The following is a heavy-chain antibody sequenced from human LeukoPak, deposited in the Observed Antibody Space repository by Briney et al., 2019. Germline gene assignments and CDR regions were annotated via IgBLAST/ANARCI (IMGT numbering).Heavy chain of an antibody. D-gene: IGHD1-26*01. CDR3: VKSIVGTTTGRRAFDI. CDR2: ISNNGGNT. Sequence: GGSLRLSCSASGFTFTSYAMHWVRQAPGRGLEYVPTISNNGGNTYYADSVKGRFAISRDNSKSTLYLQMSSLRVEDTSVYYCVKSIVGTTTGRRAFDIWGQGTMVTVSS. V-gene: IGHV3-64D*06. CDR1: GFTFTSYA. J-gene: IGHJ3*02.